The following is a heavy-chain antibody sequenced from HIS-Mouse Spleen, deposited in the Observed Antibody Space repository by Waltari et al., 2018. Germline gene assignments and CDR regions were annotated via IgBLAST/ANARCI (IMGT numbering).Heavy chain of an antibody. D-gene: IGHD3-3*01. CDR1: GGSISSSSYY. CDR3: ARAPTGFLEWFDAFDI. Sequence: QLQLQESGPGLVKPSETLSLTCTVSGGSISSSSYYWGWIRQPPGKGLEWIGSIYYSGSTDYNPSLKSRVTISVDTSKNQFSLKLSSVTAADTAVYYCARAPTGFLEWFDAFDIWCQGTMVTVSS. CDR2: IYYSGST. J-gene: IGHJ3*02. V-gene: IGHV4-39*07.